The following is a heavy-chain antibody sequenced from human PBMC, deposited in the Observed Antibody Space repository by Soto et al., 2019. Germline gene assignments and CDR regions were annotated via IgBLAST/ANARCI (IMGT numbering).Heavy chain of an antibody. CDR1: GYTFTSYG. D-gene: IGHD2-21*02. Sequence: VKVSCKASGYTFTSYGISWVRQAPGQGLEWMGWISTYNGNTNYAQKLQGRVTMTTDTSTSTAYMELSSLRSEDTAVYYCARSIVVVTAADYWGQGTLVTVSS. V-gene: IGHV1-18*01. CDR2: ISTYNGNT. CDR3: ARSIVVVTAADY. J-gene: IGHJ4*02.